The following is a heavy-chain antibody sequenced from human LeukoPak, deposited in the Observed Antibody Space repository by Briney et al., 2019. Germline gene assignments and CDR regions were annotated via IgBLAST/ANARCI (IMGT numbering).Heavy chain of an antibody. V-gene: IGHV4-34*01. CDR3: ARGPHYYGSGSYEYSYYYYYYGMDV. D-gene: IGHD3-10*01. CDR1: GGSFSGYY. J-gene: IGHJ6*04. Sequence: SETLSLTCAVYGGSFSGYYWTWIRQPPGKGLEWSGEINHKGSTNYNPSLMSRVSTSVDTSRNQFSLKLSSVTAADTAVYYCARGPHYYGSGSYEYSYYYYYYGMDVWGNGTTVTVSS. CDR2: INHKGST.